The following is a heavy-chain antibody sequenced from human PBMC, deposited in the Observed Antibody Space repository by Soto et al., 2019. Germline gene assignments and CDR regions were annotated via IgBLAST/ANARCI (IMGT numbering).Heavy chain of an antibody. CDR3: ARGSGWYAGDFDY. CDR1: GFTFSDHA. D-gene: IGHD6-19*01. Sequence: GGSLRLSCVASGFTFSDHAMNWVRQAPGKGLEWVSYITHSSDTIYYSDSVKGRFTISRDNAKNSLYLQMNSLRAEDTAVYYCARGSGWYAGDFDYWGQGT. CDR2: ITHSSDTI. J-gene: IGHJ4*02. V-gene: IGHV3-48*01.